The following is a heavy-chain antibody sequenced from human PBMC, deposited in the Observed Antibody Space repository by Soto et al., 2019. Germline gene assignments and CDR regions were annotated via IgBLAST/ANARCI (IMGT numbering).Heavy chain of an antibody. CDR1: GFTFSTYA. V-gene: IGHV3-30-3*01. D-gene: IGHD3-22*01. CDR2: ISYDGSNE. CDR3: AIVRDSSGYYAFDI. Sequence: QVQLVESGGGVVQTGRSLRLSCAASGFTFSTYAMHWVRQAPGKGLEWVAVISYDGSNEYYADSVKGRFTISRDNSKNTLYLQMNSLRAEDTAVYYCAIVRDSSGYYAFDIWGQGTMVTVS. J-gene: IGHJ3*02.